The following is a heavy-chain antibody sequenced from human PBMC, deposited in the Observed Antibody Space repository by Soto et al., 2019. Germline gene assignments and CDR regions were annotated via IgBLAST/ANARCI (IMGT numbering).Heavy chain of an antibody. J-gene: IGHJ4*02. CDR3: ARDGRDYGDNDY. CDR1: GGTFSSYT. CDR2: IIPILGIA. D-gene: IGHD4-17*01. V-gene: IGHV1-69*04. Sequence: KVSCKASGGTFSSYTISWVRQAPGQGLEWMGRIIPILGIANYAQKFQGRVTITADKSTSTAYMELSSLRSEDTAVYYCARDGRDYGDNDYWGQGTLVTVSS.